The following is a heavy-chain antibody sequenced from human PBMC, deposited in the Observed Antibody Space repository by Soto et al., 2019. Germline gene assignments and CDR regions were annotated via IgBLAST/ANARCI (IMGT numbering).Heavy chain of an antibody. V-gene: IGHV1-2*02. D-gene: IGHD2-15*01. CDR1: GYTFTDYY. J-gene: IGHJ5*02. CDR3: ARDGRARDCSGATCYFRSSWFDP. CDR2: INPNSGGA. Sequence: GASVKVSCKASGYTFTDYYIHWVRQAPGQGLEWMGWINPNSGGANFAQEFQGRVSLTRDTSTSTAYMQLRSLISDDTAVYYCARDGRARDCSGATCYFRSSWFDPWGQGTLVTVSS.